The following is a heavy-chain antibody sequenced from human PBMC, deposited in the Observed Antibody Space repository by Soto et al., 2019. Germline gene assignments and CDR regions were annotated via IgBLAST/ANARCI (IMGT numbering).Heavy chain of an antibody. D-gene: IGHD3-3*01. Sequence: EVQLVESEGGLVQPGGSLRLSCAVSGFTFSDYYMDWVRQAPGKGLEWVGRSRNKGSGYSTEYAVSVKGRCTISRDDSKNSLFLQMNGLQTEDTAVYYCARSGSDYFDYWGQGTLVTVSS. J-gene: IGHJ4*02. CDR1: GFTFSDYY. CDR2: SRNKGSGYST. CDR3: ARSGSDYFDY. V-gene: IGHV3-72*01.